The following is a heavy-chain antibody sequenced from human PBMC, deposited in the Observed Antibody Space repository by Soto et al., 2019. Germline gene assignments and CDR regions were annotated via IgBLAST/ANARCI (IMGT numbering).Heavy chain of an antibody. CDR2: ISSSSSTI. J-gene: IGHJ6*03. CDR3: ARVSYDFWKGYYYYMDD. Sequence: PGGSLRLSCAASGFTFSSYSMNWVRQAPGKGLEWVSYISSSSSTIYYADSVKGRFTISRDNAKNSLYLQMNSLRAEDTAVYYCARVSYDFWKGYYYYMDDWGKGTTVTVPS. D-gene: IGHD3-3*01. CDR1: GFTFSSYS. V-gene: IGHV3-48*01.